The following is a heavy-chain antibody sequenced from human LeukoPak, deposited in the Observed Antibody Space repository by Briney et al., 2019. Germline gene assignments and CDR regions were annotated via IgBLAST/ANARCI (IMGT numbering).Heavy chain of an antibody. Sequence: PGGSLRLSCAASGFTFSTYGMHWVRQAPGKGLEWVTFIRYDGSNKYYADSVKGRFTISRDNSKNTLYLQMNSLRAEDTAVYYCAKDHYYGSGSPLYLWSQGTLVTVSS. CDR2: IRYDGSNK. V-gene: IGHV3-30*02. CDR3: AKDHYYGSGSPLYL. D-gene: IGHD3-10*01. J-gene: IGHJ5*02. CDR1: GFTFSTYG.